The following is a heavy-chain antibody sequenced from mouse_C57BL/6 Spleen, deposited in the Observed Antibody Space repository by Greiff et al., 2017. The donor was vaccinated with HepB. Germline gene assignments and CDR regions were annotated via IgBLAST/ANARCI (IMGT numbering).Heavy chain of an antibody. CDR2: IDPSDSYT. CDR3: AAGNDYDREFAY. J-gene: IGHJ3*01. CDR1: GYTFTSYW. D-gene: IGHD2-4*01. V-gene: IGHV1-69*01. Sequence: VQLQQPGAELVMPGASVKLSCKASGYTFTSYWMHWVKQRPGQGLEWIGEIDPSDSYTNYTQKFKGKSTLTVDKSSSTAYMQLSSLTSEDSAVYYCAAGNDYDREFAYWGQGTLVTVSA.